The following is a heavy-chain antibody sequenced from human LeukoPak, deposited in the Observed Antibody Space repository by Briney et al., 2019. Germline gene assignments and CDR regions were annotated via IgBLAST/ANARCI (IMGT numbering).Heavy chain of an antibody. V-gene: IGHV1-46*01. J-gene: IGHJ4*02. CDR3: ARDPLRGYSYGYIAGGFDY. Sequence: GASVKVSCKASGYTFTSYYMHWVRQAPGQGLEWMGIINPSGGSTSYAQKFQGRVTMTRDTSTSTVYMELSSLRSEDTAVYYCARDPLRGYSYGYIAGGFDYWGQGTLVTVSS. D-gene: IGHD5-18*01. CDR1: GYTFTSYY. CDR2: INPSGGST.